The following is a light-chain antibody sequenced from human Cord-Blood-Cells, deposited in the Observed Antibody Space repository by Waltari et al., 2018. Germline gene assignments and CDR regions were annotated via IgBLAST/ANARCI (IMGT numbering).Light chain of an antibody. J-gene: IGKJ4*01. V-gene: IGKV2-30*02. CDR1: QSLVHSDGNTY. CDR3: MQGTHWPP. Sequence: DVVMTQSPLSLPVTLGQPASISCRSSQSLVHSDGNTYLNWLQQRPGQSPRRLIYKVSNRDSGVPDRFSGSGSGTDFTLKISRVEAEDVGVYYCMQGTHWPPFGGGTKVEIK. CDR2: KVS.